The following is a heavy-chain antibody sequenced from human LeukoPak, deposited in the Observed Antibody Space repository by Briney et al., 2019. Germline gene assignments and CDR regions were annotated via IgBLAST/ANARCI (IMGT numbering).Heavy chain of an antibody. V-gene: IGHV1-69*05. J-gene: IGHJ5*02. CDR1: GGTFSSYA. Sequence: SVKVSCKTSGGTFSSYAISWVRQAPGQGLEWMGGIIPIFGTANYAQKFQGRVTITTDESTSTAYMELSSLRSEDTAVYYCARDHCSSTSCYSENWFDPWGQGTLVTVSS. CDR2: IIPIFGTA. CDR3: ARDHCSSTSCYSENWFDP. D-gene: IGHD2-2*01.